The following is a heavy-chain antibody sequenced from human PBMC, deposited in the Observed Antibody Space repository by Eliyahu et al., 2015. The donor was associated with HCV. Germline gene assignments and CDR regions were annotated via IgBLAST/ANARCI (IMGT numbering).Heavy chain of an antibody. CDR3: ARGAAMALYYFDY. CDR2: IYYSGST. CDR1: GGSISSLSYY. Sequence: QLQLQESGPGLVKPSETLSLTCXVSGGSISSLSYYWGWIRQPPGKGLEWIGSIYYSGSTYYNPSLKSRVTISLDTSKNQFSLKLSSVTAADTAVYYCARGAAMALYYFDYWGQGTLVTVSS. J-gene: IGHJ4*02. D-gene: IGHD5-18*01. V-gene: IGHV4-39*07.